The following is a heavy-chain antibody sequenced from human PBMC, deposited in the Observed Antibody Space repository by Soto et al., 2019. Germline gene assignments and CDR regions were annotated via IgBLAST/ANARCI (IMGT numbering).Heavy chain of an antibody. Sequence: SQTLSLTCVISWDSVSSNRAVWNWIRQSPSRGLEWLGRTYYKSKWNNDYALSVKSRITINPDTSKNQFSLHLYSVTPEDTAVYYCTGITWFRGMDVWGQGTPVPV. CDR1: WDSVSSNRAV. CDR2: TYYKSKWNN. D-gene: IGHD3-10*01. V-gene: IGHV6-1*01. J-gene: IGHJ6*02. CDR3: TGITWFRGMDV.